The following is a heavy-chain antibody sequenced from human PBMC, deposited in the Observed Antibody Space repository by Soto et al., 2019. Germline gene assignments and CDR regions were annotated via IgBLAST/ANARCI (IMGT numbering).Heavy chain of an antibody. V-gene: IGHV6-1*01. CDR1: GDSVSSNSAA. Sequence: PSQTLSLTCAISGDSVSSNSAAWNWIRQSPSRGLEWLGRTYYRSKWYNDYAVSVKSRITINPDTSKNQFSLQLNSVTPEDTAVYYCARDLLYCSSTSCHHDAFDIWGQGTMVTVSS. D-gene: IGHD2-2*01. CDR3: ARDLLYCSSTSCHHDAFDI. CDR2: TYYRSKWYN. J-gene: IGHJ3*02.